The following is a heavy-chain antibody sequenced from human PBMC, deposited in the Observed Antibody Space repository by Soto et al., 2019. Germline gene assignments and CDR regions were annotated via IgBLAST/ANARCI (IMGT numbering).Heavy chain of an antibody. CDR2: INAGNGNT. D-gene: IGHD6-13*01. J-gene: IGHJ5*02. Sequence: ASVKVSCKASGYTFTSYAMHWVRQAPGQRLEWMGWINAGNGNTKYSQKFQGRVTITRDTSASTAYMELSSLRSEDTAVYYCARDDAWGCSSSWGIRFDPWGQGTLVTVSS. V-gene: IGHV1-3*01. CDR3: ARDDAWGCSSSWGIRFDP. CDR1: GYTFTSYA.